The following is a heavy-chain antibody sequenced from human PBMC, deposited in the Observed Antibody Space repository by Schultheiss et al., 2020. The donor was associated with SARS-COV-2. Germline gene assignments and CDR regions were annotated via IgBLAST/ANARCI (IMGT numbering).Heavy chain of an antibody. CDR2: INHSGST. CDR1: GGSISSYY. V-gene: IGHV4-34*01. Sequence: SETLSLTCTVSGGSISSYYWSWTRQPPGKGLEWIGEINHSGSTNYNPSLKSRVTISVDTSKNQFSLKLSSVTAADTAVYYCARGGQGQLVRWRGYYYMDVWGKGTTVTVSS. D-gene: IGHD6-6*01. CDR3: ARGGQGQLVRWRGYYYMDV. J-gene: IGHJ6*03.